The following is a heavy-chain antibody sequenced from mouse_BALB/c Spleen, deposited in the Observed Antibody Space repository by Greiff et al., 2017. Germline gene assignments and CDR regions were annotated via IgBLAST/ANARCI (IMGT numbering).Heavy chain of an antibody. CDR2: IRNKANGYTT. Sequence: EVQRVESGGGLVQPGGSLRLSCAPSGFTFTDYYMSWVRQPPGKALEWLGFIRNKANGYTTEYSASVKVRFTISRDKYQRILDLQMKTMIAEDSTTYYCARDDYDRYLYYAMDYWGQGTSVTVSS. V-gene: IGHV7-3*02. D-gene: IGHD2-14*01. CDR1: GFTFTDYY. CDR3: ARDDYDRYLYYAMDY. J-gene: IGHJ4*01.